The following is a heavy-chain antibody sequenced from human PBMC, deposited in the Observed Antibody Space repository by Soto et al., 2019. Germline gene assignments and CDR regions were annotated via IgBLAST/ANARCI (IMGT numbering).Heavy chain of an antibody. CDR3: AKDGSHNFDY. Sequence: AASGFTFSHYAMHWVRQAPDKGLEWVALMSYDGSNEYYADSVKGRFTISRDNSKNTLYLQMNSLRAEDTAVYYCAKDGSHNFDYWGQGTLVTVSS. CDR1: GFTFSHYA. V-gene: IGHV3-30*18. CDR2: MSYDGSNE. D-gene: IGHD1-26*01. J-gene: IGHJ4*02.